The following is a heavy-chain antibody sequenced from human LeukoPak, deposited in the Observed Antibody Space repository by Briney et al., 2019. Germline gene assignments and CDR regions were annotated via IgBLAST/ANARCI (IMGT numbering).Heavy chain of an antibody. V-gene: IGHV4-34*01. J-gene: IGHJ4*02. Sequence: SETLSLTCAVSGGAFSGYYWSWIRQPPGKGLEWIGEINHSGSTNYNPSLKSRVTISVDTSKNQFSLKLSSVTAADTAVYYCARRNKFSSGWFVIDYWGQGTLVTVSS. CDR2: INHSGST. D-gene: IGHD6-19*01. CDR3: ARRNKFSSGWFVIDY. CDR1: GGAFSGYY.